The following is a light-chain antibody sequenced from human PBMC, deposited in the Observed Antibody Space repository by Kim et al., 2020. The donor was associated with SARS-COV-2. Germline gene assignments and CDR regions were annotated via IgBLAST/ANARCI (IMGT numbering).Light chain of an antibody. CDR3: QVWDSSSDHRVV. CDR1: SIGSKS. CDR2: YDS. Sequence: GKTARSTCGGNSIGSKSVHWYQEKPGQAPVLVISYDSDRPSGIPERFSGSNSGNTATLTISRVEAGDEADYYCQVWDSSSDHRVVFGGGTQLTVL. J-gene: IGLJ2*01. V-gene: IGLV3-21*04.